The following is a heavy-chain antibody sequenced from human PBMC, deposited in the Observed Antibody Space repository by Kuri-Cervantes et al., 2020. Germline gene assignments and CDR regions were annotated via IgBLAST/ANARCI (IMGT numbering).Heavy chain of an antibody. D-gene: IGHD1-26*01. CDR3: AKMAAPGVGGLGS. V-gene: IGHV3-23*01. CDR1: GFTFSSYA. Sequence: GESLKISCAASGFTFSSYAMSWVRQAPGKGLEWVSSISSSGGSTYYAGSAKGRFTISRDNSKNTLYLQMNSLRGEDTAMYYCAKMAAPGVGGLGSWGQGTLVTVSS. J-gene: IGHJ5*02. CDR2: ISSSGGST.